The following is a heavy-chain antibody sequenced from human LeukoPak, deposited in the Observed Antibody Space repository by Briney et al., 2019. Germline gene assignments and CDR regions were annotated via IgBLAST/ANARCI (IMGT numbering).Heavy chain of an antibody. D-gene: IGHD2-2*01. Sequence: FXFSXYAMSXVRQAPGKGLEWVSAXSGSGGSTYYADSVKGRFTISRDNSKNTLYLQMNSLRAEDTALYYCAKVQDCSSTSCYSTYYYGMDVWGQGTTVTVSS. V-gene: IGHV3-23*01. CDR1: FXFSXYA. CDR3: AKVQDCSSTSCYSTYYYGMDV. J-gene: IGHJ6*02. CDR2: XSGSGGST.